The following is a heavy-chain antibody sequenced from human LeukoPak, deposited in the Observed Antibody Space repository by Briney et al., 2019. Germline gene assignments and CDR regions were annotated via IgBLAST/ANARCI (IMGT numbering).Heavy chain of an antibody. V-gene: IGHV3-48*03. J-gene: IGHJ4*02. CDR2: INRGGGTA. CDR3: ARDAPQSYYVDY. D-gene: IGHD1-26*01. Sequence: GGSLRLSCAASGFIFSNYEMNWVRQAPGKGLEWVSYINRGGGTAYYVDSVRGRFTISRDNTKNALYLQMNSLRAEDTALYYCARDAPQSYYVDYWGQGTLVTVSS. CDR1: GFIFSNYE.